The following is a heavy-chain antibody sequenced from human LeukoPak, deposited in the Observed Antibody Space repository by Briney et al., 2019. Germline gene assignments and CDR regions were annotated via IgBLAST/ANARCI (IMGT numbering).Heavy chain of an antibody. V-gene: IGHV1-69*05. J-gene: IGHJ4*02. CDR1: GGTFSSYA. CDR3: ARTGSIAAAGTMTYFYY. CDR2: IIPIFGTA. Sequence: SVKVSCKASGGTFSSYAISWVRQAPGQGLEWMGRIIPIFGTANYAQKFQGRVTITTDESTSTAYMELSSLRSEDTAVYYCARTGSIAAAGTMTYFYYWGQGTLVTVSS. D-gene: IGHD6-13*01.